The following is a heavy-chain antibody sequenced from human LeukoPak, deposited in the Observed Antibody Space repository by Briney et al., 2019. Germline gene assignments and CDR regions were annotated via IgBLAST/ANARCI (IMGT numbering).Heavy chain of an antibody. Sequence: GGSLRLSCAASGFTFSSYSMNWVRQAPGKGLEWVSSISSSSSYIYYADSVKGRFTISRDNAKNSLYLQMNSLRAEDTAVYYCARGGDILTGYYGLFDYWGQGTLVTVSS. J-gene: IGHJ4*02. CDR2: ISSSSSYI. CDR3: ARGGDILTGYYGLFDY. CDR1: GFTFSSYS. D-gene: IGHD3-9*01. V-gene: IGHV3-21*01.